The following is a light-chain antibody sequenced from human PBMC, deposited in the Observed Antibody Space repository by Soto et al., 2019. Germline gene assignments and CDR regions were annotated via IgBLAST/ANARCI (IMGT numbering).Light chain of an antibody. CDR3: QQHRNWYT. V-gene: IGKV3-11*01. CDR1: QSVSSY. CDR2: DAS. J-gene: IGKJ5*01. Sequence: DIVFPPSPATLSWSPGERATLYCRASQSVSSYLAWYQQKPGQAPRLLIYDASNRATGIPARFSGSGSGTDFTLTISSLEPEDFAVYYCQQHRNWYTVGQGTRLEIK.